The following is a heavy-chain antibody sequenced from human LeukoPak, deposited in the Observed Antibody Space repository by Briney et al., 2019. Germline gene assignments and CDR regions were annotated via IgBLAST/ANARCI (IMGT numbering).Heavy chain of an antibody. CDR1: GGTFSSYA. CDR2: IIPVFGTA. CDR3: ARVAGAEGAFDI. V-gene: IGHV1-69*05. D-gene: IGHD2-15*01. Sequence: ASVKVSCXASGGTFSSYAISWVRQAPGQGLEWMGRIIPVFGTANYAQKFQGRVTITTDESTSTAYMELSSLRSEDAAVYYCARVAGAEGAFDIWGQGTMVTVSS. J-gene: IGHJ3*02.